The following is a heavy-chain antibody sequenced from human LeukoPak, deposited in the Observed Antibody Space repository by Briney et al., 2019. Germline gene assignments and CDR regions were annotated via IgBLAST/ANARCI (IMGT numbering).Heavy chain of an antibody. Sequence: GGSLRLSCAASGFTFSSYAMSWVRQAPGKGLVWVSRIKTDGSGTNYVDSVKGRFTTSRDNAKNTLYLQMNSLRAEDTAVYYCARRGHGYGSPFDYWGQGTLVTVSS. CDR2: IKTDGSGT. CDR3: ARRGHGYGSPFDY. V-gene: IGHV3-74*01. J-gene: IGHJ4*02. D-gene: IGHD5-18*01. CDR1: GFTFSSYA.